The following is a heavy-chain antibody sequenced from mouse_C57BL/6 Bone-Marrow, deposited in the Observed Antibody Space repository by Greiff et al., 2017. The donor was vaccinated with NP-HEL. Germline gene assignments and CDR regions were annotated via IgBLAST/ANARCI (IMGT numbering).Heavy chain of an antibody. V-gene: IGHV1-50*01. Sequence: VQLQQPGAALVKPGASVKLSCKASGYTFTTYWMQWVKQRPGQGLEWIGEIAPSDSYTNYNQKFKGTATLTVDTSSSTVKRQLSSLTSEDSAVYYCARKAYYGRSYEFAYWGQGTLVTVSA. J-gene: IGHJ3*01. CDR3: ARKAYYGRSYEFAY. CDR2: IAPSDSYT. CDR1: GYTFTTYW. D-gene: IGHD1-1*01.